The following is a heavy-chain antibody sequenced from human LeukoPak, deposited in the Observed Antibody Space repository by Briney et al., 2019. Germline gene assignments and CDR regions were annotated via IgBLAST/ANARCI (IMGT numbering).Heavy chain of an antibody. V-gene: IGHV3-7*01. D-gene: IGHD3-16*01. CDR1: GFTFSSRW. Sequence: GGSLRLSCAASGFTFSSRWMSWVRQAPGKGPEWVAHINEDGSHKDYVDSLKGRFTISRDNAKDSLFLQMNSLRAEDTAVYYCARDWGWAFDPWGQGTLVTVSS. CDR2: INEDGSHK. CDR3: ARDWGWAFDP. J-gene: IGHJ5*02.